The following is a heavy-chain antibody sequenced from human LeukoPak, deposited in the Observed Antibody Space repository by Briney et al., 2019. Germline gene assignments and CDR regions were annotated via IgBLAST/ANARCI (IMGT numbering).Heavy chain of an antibody. CDR3: AKDIGGLNY. CDR1: GFIFSNYA. J-gene: IGHJ4*02. Sequence: PGGSLRLSCAASGFIFSNYAMSWVRQAPGKGLEWVSAISGSGGTTFYADSVKGRFTISRDNRKKSLYLQMNSLRTEDTALYYCAKDIGGLNYCGQGTLVTVSS. D-gene: IGHD1-26*01. V-gene: IGHV3-23*01. CDR2: ISGSGGTT.